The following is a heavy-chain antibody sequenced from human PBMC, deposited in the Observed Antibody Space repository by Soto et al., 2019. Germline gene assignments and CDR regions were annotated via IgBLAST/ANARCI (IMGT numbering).Heavy chain of an antibody. CDR1: GFTFSSYW. CDR2: INSDGSPT. V-gene: IGHV3-74*01. Sequence: GGSLRLSCAASGFTFSSYWMHWVRQTPGKGLVWVLRINSDGSPTNYADSVKGRFTISRDNAKNTLFLQMNSLRAEDTAVYYCTSGVYGLGGNAFDIWGPGTMVTVSS. J-gene: IGHJ3*02. CDR3: TSGVYGLGGNAFDI. D-gene: IGHD6-6*01.